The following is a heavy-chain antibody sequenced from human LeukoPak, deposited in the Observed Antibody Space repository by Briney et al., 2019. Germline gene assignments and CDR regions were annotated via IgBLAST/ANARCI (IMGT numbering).Heavy chain of an antibody. Sequence: SETLSLTCTVSGGSINISYWSWIRQPPGKGLEWIGYVYYRGSTNYNPSLKSRVTISVDTSKNQYSLKLSSVTAADTAVYYCARSGVFTGYDAFDIWGQGTRVTVSS. D-gene: IGHD6-13*01. J-gene: IGHJ3*02. V-gene: IGHV4-59*08. CDR3: ARSGVFTGYDAFDI. CDR1: GGSINISY. CDR2: VYYRGST.